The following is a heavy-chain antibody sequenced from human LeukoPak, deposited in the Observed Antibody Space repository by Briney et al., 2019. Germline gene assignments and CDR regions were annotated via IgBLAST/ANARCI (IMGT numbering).Heavy chain of an antibody. CDR1: GFTFSSYA. V-gene: IGHV3-23*01. D-gene: IGHD2-2*02. Sequence: GGSLRLSCAASGFTFSSYAMSWVRQAPGEGLEWVSAISGSGGNTYNADSVKGRFTISRDNSKNTLYLQMNSLRAEDTAVYYCAKDPSQYCSSSTCYIDYWGQGTLVTVSS. CDR2: ISGSGGNT. J-gene: IGHJ4*02. CDR3: AKDPSQYCSSSTCYIDY.